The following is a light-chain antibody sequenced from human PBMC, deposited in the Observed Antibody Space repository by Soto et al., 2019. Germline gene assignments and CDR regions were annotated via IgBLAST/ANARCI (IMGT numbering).Light chain of an antibody. CDR2: EVS. CDR1: SSDFGSYNL. CDR3: CSYAGSSTLYV. J-gene: IGLJ1*01. V-gene: IGLV2-23*02. Sequence: QSALTQPASVSESPGQSITISCTGTSSDFGSYNLVSWYQQHPGKAPKLMIYEVSKRPSGVSNRFSGSKSGNTASLTISGLQAEDEADYYCCSYAGSSTLYVFGTGTKVTV.